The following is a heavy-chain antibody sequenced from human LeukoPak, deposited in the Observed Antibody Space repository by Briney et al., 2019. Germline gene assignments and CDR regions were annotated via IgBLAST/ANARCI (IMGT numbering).Heavy chain of an antibody. D-gene: IGHD1-26*01. CDR3: ARRSLVRTVGYYYAMDV. CDR2: IYTRGST. V-gene: IGHV4-61*02. CDR1: GGSLSSGTYF. J-gene: IGHJ6*02. Sequence: SQTLSLTCTVFGGSLSSGTYFWSWIRQPAGKGLQWIGRIYTRGSTNYNPSLKSRATISVDASKKQFSLVLSSVTAADTAVYYCARRSLVRTVGYYYAMDVWGQGTTVTVSS.